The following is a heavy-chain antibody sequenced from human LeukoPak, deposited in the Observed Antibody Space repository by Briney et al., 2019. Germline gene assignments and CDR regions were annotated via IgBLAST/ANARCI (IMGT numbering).Heavy chain of an antibody. CDR1: GFTFSSYA. CDR3: ARGYYYDSSGYYFRYFDY. V-gene: IGHV3-30*04. J-gene: IGHJ4*02. D-gene: IGHD3-22*01. Sequence: GGSLRLSCAASGFTFSSYAMHWVRQAPGNGLEWVAVISYDGSNKYYADSVKGRFTISRDNSKNTLYLQMNSLRAEDTAVYYCARGYYYDSSGYYFRYFDYWGQGTLVTVSS. CDR2: ISYDGSNK.